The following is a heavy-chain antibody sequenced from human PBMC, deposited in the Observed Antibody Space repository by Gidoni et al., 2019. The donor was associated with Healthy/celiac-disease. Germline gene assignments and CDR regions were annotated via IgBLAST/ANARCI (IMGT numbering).Heavy chain of an antibody. V-gene: IGHV3-30*18. CDR3: AKDDMITFGGVIAKPDY. D-gene: IGHD3-16*02. Sequence: QVQLVESGGGVVQPGRSLKLSCAAYGFTFSSYGMHWVRQAPGKGLEWVAVISYDGSNKYYADSVKGRFTISRDNSKNTLYLQMNSLRAEDTAVYYCAKDDMITFGGVIAKPDYWGQGTLVTVSS. CDR1: GFTFSSYG. CDR2: ISYDGSNK. J-gene: IGHJ4*02.